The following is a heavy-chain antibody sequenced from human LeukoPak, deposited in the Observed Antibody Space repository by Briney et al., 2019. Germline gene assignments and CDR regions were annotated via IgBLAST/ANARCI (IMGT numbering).Heavy chain of an antibody. V-gene: IGHV3-48*03. J-gene: IGHJ6*02. D-gene: IGHD3-10*01. Sequence: GGSLRLSSVASGFPFGNYAMNWVRQAPGKGLERISYTSSSGSTIYYADSVRGRFTMSRDNAKKSMYLQMNSLSAEDTAIYYCARGGSPYGMDVWGPGTTVTVSS. CDR3: ARGGSPYGMDV. CDR1: GFPFGNYA. CDR2: TSSSGSTI.